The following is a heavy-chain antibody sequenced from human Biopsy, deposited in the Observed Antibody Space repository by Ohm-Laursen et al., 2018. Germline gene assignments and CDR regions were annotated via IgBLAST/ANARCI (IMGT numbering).Heavy chain of an antibody. CDR2: IYSNGNT. Sequence: SETLSLTCTVSGGSISGHFWSWVRQPAGKGLEWIGRIYSNGNTNYNPSLKSRVSMSVDTSKNHFSLNLTSVTAADTAVYYCARDEGLLRAFDIWGQGTLGTVSS. D-gene: IGHD1-26*01. J-gene: IGHJ3*02. V-gene: IGHV4-4*07. CDR3: ARDEGLLRAFDI. CDR1: GGSISGHF.